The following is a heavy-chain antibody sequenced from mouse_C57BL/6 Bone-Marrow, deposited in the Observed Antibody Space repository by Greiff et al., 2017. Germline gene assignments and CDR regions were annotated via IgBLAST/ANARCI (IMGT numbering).Heavy chain of an antibody. CDR2: IYPRSGNT. Sequence: QVQLQQSGAELARPGASVKLSCKASGYTFTSYGISWVKQRTGQGLEWIGEIYPRSGNTYYNEKFKGKATLTADKSSSTAYMELRSLTSEDSAVYFCARGFFSLYYGGDYWGQGTSVTGSS. CDR1: GYTFTSYG. CDR3: ARGFFSLYYGGDY. D-gene: IGHD1-1*01. J-gene: IGHJ4*01. V-gene: IGHV1-81*01.